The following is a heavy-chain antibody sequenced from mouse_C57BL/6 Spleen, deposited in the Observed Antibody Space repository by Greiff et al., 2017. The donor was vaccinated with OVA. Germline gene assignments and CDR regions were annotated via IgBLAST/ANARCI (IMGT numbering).Heavy chain of an antibody. J-gene: IGHJ4*01. CDR2: ISSGSSTI. CDR1: GFTFSDYG. Sequence: EVQLVESGGGLVKPGGSLKLSCAASGFTFSDYGMHWVRQAPEKGLEWVAYISSGSSTIYYADTVKGRFTISRDNAKNTLFLQMTSLRSEDTAMYYCARGYYDYGNYYAMDYWGQGTSVTVSS. CDR3: ARGYYDYGNYYAMDY. V-gene: IGHV5-17*01. D-gene: IGHD2-4*01.